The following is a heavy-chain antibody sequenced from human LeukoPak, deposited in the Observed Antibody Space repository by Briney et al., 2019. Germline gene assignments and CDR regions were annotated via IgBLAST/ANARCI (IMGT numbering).Heavy chain of an antibody. CDR3: AKNAYYDFWSGYYYVY. J-gene: IGHJ4*02. CDR1: GFTFSSYN. D-gene: IGHD3-3*01. CDR2: ISSGSNII. V-gene: IGHV3-48*01. Sequence: GGSLRLSCAASGFTFSSYNMNWVRQAPGKGLEWVSYISSGSNIIYCADSVKGRFTISRDNSKNTLYLQMNSLRAEDTAVYYCAKNAYYDFWSGYYYVYWGQGTLVTVSS.